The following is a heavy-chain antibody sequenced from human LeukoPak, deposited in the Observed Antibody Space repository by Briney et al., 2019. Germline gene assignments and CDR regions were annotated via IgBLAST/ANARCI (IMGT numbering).Heavy chain of an antibody. D-gene: IGHD2-15*01. J-gene: IGHJ5*02. CDR2: IIPIFGTA. CDR3: ARDRSQTIYCSGGSCRNWFDP. V-gene: IGHV1-69*13. Sequence: ASVKVSCKASGGTFSSYAISWVRQAPGQGLEWMGGIIPIFGTANYAQKFQGRVTITADESTSTAYMELSSLRSEDTAVYYCARDRSQTIYCSGGSCRNWFDPWGQGTLVTVSS. CDR1: GGTFSSYA.